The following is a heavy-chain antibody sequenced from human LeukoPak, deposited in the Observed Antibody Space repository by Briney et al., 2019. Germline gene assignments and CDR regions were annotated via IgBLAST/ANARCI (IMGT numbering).Heavy chain of an antibody. CDR1: GFIFSSYA. CDR3: AKGGRGSIATRPDY. V-gene: IGHV3-30*18. J-gene: IGHJ4*02. CDR2: ISYDGSTK. Sequence: PGGSLRLSCAASGFIFSSYALSWVRQAPGKGLEWVAVISYDGSTKHYADFVEGRLTISRDNSKNTLYMEMNSLRAEDTAVYYCAKGGRGSIATRPDYWGQGTLVTVSS. D-gene: IGHD6-6*01.